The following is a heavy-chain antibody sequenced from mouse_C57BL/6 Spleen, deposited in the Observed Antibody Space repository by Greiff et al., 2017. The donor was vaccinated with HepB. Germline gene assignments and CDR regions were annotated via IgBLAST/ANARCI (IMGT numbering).Heavy chain of an antibody. CDR3: ARKGNGNYVCDAMDY. CDR2: IYPGSGST. V-gene: IGHV1-55*01. J-gene: IGHJ4*01. CDR1: GYTFTSYW. Sequence: VQLQQPGAELVKPGASVKMSCKASGYTFTSYWITWVKQRPGQGLEWIGDIYPGSGSTKYNEKFKSKATLTVDTSSSTAYMQLSSLTSEDSAVYYCARKGNGNYVCDAMDYWGQGTSVTVSS. D-gene: IGHD2-1*01.